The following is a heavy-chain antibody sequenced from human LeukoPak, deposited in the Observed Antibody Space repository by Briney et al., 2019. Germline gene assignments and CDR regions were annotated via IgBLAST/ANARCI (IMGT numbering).Heavy chain of an antibody. CDR3: AKGGSSWHFDY. CDR2: VGGSGTST. CDR1: GFTFSSYA. D-gene: IGHD6-13*01. Sequence: PGGSLRLSCAASGFTFSSYAMSWVRQAPGKGLEWVSGVGGSGTSTDYVDSVKGRFTISRDNSKNTLHLQMNSLRVDDTAVYYCAKGGSSWHFDYWGQGTLVTVSS. J-gene: IGHJ4*02. V-gene: IGHV3-23*01.